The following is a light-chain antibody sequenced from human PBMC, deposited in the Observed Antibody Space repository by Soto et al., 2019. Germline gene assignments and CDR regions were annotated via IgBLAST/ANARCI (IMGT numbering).Light chain of an antibody. V-gene: IGLV2-14*01. J-gene: IGLJ1*01. CDR3: SSYTTSITLLDV. CDR2: EVS. Sequence: QSALTQPASVSGSPGQSITISCTGTSSDVGGYNSVSWYQQHPGKAPKLMIYEVSNRPSGVSNRFSGSKSVNTASLTISGLQAEDEADYYCSSYTTSITLLDVFGTGTKLTVL. CDR1: SSDVGGYNS.